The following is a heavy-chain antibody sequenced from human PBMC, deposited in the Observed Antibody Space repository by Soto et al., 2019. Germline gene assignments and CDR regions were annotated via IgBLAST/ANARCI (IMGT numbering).Heavy chain of an antibody. CDR2: VYHSGST. J-gene: IGHJ4*02. CDR1: GYSISGGYY. V-gene: IGHV4-38-2*01. D-gene: IGHD3-3*01. CDR3: ASGLEWSGHDY. Sequence: SETLSLACSVSGYSISGGYYWGWIRQPPGKVLEWIGSVYHSGSTHSHPSLSSRVTISLDTSENQFSLELSFVTAAETAVYFCASGLEWSGHDYWGQGTLVTVSS.